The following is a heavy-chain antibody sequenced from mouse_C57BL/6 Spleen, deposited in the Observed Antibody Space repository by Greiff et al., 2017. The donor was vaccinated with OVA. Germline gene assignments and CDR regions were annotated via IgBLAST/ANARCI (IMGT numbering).Heavy chain of an antibody. V-gene: IGHV1-22*01. CDR1: GYTFTDYN. J-gene: IGHJ4*01. CDR3: ARRYDYDVDYAMDY. CDR2: IDPNNGGT. Sequence: EVKLVESGPELVKPGASVKMSCKASGYTFTDYNMHWVKQSPGQGLEWIGYIDPNNGGTSYNQKFKGKATLTVNKSSSTAYMELRSLTSEDSAVYYCARRYDYDVDYAMDYWGQGTSVTVSS. D-gene: IGHD2-4*01.